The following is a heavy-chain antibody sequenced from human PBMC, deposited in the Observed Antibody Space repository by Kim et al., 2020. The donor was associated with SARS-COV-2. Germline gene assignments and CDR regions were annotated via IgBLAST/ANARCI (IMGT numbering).Heavy chain of an antibody. V-gene: IGHV3-7*01. J-gene: IGHJ4*02. CDR2: INGDGSNP. CDR1: GFTFSDNW. Sequence: GGSLRLSCAASGFTFSDNWMSWVRQAPGKGLEWVANINGDGSNPKYVDSVKGRFTISRDNAKNSLYLQMNSLRAEDTAVYYCVRASRITIFALAIGVFDYWGQGTLVTVSS. CDR3: VRASRITIFALAIGVFDY. D-gene: IGHD3-3*01.